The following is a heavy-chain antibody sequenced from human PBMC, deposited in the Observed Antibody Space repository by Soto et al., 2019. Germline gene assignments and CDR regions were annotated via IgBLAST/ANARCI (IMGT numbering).Heavy chain of an antibody. V-gene: IGHV1-69*13. Sequence: SVKVSCKASGGTFSSYAISWVRQAPGQGLEWMGGIIPIFGTANYAQKFQGRVTITADESTSTAYMELSSLRSEDTAVYYCASGNYDSSGYYYVYSFDYWGQGTLATVSS. CDR2: IIPIFGTA. CDR3: ASGNYDSSGYYYVYSFDY. J-gene: IGHJ4*02. CDR1: GGTFSSYA. D-gene: IGHD3-22*01.